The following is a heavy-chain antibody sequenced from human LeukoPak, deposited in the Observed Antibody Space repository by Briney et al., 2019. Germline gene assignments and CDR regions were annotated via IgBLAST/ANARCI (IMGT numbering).Heavy chain of an antibody. D-gene: IGHD6-6*01. CDR2: IYSGGST. CDR1: GFTVSSNY. V-gene: IGHV3-66*01. J-gene: IGHJ4*02. Sequence: GGSLRLSCAASGFTVSSNYMSWVRQAPGKGLEWVSVIYSGGSTYYADSVKGRFTISRDNSKNTLYLQMNSVRAEDTAVYYCATESIAARHIDYWGQGTLVTVSS. CDR3: ATESIAARHIDY.